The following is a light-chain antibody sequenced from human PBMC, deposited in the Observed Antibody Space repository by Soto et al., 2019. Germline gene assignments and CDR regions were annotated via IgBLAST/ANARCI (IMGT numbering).Light chain of an antibody. CDR3: AAWDDSLNGPL. V-gene: IGLV1-44*01. CDR2: NNN. J-gene: IGLJ2*01. CDR1: SSNIASNT. Sequence: QSVLTQPPSASGTPGQRVTISCSGSSSNIASNTVNWYQQLPGTAPKLLIYNNNHRPSWVLDRFSGSKSGTSASLAISGLQSEDEADYYCAAWDDSLNGPLFGGGTKVTVL.